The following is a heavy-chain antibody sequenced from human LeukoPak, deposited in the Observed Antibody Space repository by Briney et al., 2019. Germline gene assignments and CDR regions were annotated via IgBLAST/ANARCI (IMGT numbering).Heavy chain of an antibody. J-gene: IGHJ4*02. D-gene: IGHD6-13*01. CDR2: IYSGGST. CDR1: GFTVSSNY. CDR3: ARSIPSSIAAAAPFDY. V-gene: IGHV3-53*01. Sequence: GGSLRLSCAASGFTVSSNYMSWVRQAPGKGLEWVSVIYSGGSTYYADSVKGRFTISRDNSKNTLYLQMNSLRAEDTAVYYCARSIPSSIAAAAPFDYWGQGTLVTVSS.